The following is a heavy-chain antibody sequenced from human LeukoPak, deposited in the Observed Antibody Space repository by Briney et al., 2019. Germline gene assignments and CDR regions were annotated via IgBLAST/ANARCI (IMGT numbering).Heavy chain of an antibody. CDR2: IDRSDSYT. D-gene: IGHD1-26*01. Sequence: AESQVISCKGAGYSFTSYWISWVRQLPGKGLEWMGRIDRSDSYTNYSPSFQGHVTISADKSISTTYLQWNSLEASDTAMYYCASLNSGSYYGLGFFDLWGRGTVDRVPS. CDR3: ASLNSGSYYGLGFFDL. J-gene: IGHJ2*01. V-gene: IGHV5-10-1*01. CDR1: GYSFTSYW.